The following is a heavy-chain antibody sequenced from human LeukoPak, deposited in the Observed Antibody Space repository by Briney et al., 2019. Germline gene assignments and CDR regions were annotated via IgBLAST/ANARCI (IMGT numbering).Heavy chain of an antibody. CDR1: GGSISGTY. D-gene: IGHD1-26*01. Sequence: SETLSLTCTVSGGSISGTYWSWIRQPPGQGLEWIAYIHSSGYTNYNPSPRSRVTISVDTSNNQFSLKVTSVTAADTAIYYCTHRQGPTSGSYDYFDPWGQGALVTVSS. CDR2: IHSSGYT. CDR3: THRQGPTSGSYDYFDP. V-gene: IGHV4-4*09. J-gene: IGHJ5*02.